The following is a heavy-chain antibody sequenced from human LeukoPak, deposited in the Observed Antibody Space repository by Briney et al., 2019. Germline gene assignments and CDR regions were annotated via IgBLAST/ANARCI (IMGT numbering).Heavy chain of an antibody. J-gene: IGHJ4*02. CDR1: GFTFSSYS. CDR2: ISSSSSYI. D-gene: IGHD6-19*01. V-gene: IGHV3-21*01. Sequence: NPGGSLRLSCAASGFTFSSYSMNWVRQAPGKGLEWVSSISSSSSYIYYADSVKGRFTISRDNGKNTLFLQMNSLRAEDTAVYYCAAGCRYSSGWCRGNYIDYWGQGTLVTVSS. CDR3: AAGCRYSSGWCRGNYIDY.